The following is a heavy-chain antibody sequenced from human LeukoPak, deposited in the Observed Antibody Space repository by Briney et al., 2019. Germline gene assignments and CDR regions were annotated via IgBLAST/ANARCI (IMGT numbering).Heavy chain of an antibody. CDR2: INPNSGGT. V-gene: IGHV1-2*02. CDR1: GYTFTGYY. Sequence: ASVKVSCKASGYTFTGYYMHWVRQAPGQGLEWMGWINPNSGGTNYAQKFQGRVTMTRDTSISTAYMELSRLRSDDTAVYYCARVAYSSGRSPYYYGMDVWGQGTTVTVSS. J-gene: IGHJ6*02. D-gene: IGHD6-19*01. CDR3: ARVAYSSGRSPYYYGMDV.